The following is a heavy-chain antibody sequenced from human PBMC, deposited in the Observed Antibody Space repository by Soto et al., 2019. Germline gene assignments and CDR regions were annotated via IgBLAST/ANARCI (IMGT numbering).Heavy chain of an antibody. D-gene: IGHD6-19*01. J-gene: IGHJ4*02. V-gene: IGHV1-69*13. CDR3: ARDHINYSSGWTGFFDY. CDR1: GGTFSSYA. CDR2: IIPIFGTA. Sequence: SVKVSCKASGGTFSSYAISWVRQAPGQGLEWMGGIIPIFGTANYAQKFQGRVTITADESTSTAYMELSSLRSEDTAVYYCARDHINYSSGWTGFFDYWGQGTLVTVSS.